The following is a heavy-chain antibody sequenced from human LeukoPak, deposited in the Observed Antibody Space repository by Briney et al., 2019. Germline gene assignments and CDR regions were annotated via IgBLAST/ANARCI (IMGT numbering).Heavy chain of an antibody. CDR1: GGSFSGYY. Sequence: SETLSLTCAVYGGSFSGYYWSWIRQPPGKGLEWIGEINHSGSTNYNPSLKSRVTISVDTSKNQFSLKLSSVTAADTAVYYCARQDPSSGWYGYYFDCWGQGTLVTVSS. CDR2: INHSGST. D-gene: IGHD6-19*01. J-gene: IGHJ4*02. V-gene: IGHV4-34*01. CDR3: ARQDPSSGWYGYYFDC.